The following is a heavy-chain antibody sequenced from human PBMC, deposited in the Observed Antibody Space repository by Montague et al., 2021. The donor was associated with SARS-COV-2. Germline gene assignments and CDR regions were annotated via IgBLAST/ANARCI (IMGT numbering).Heavy chain of an antibody. CDR3: ARVEGKMAAAYDR. CDR1: GFSFSKYS. V-gene: IGHV3-48*02. D-gene: IGHD6-13*01. Sequence: SLRLSCAASGFSFSKYSMNWVRLTPGKGLEWLSYISSSDRTIYSADSVKGRFSISRDNAKNSLYLQMNTLRDEDTALYYCARVEGKMAAAYDRLGQGTLVSVSS. CDR2: ISSSDRTI. J-gene: IGHJ5*02.